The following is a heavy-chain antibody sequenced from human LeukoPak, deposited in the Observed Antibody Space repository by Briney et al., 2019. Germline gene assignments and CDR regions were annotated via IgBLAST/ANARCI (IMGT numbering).Heavy chain of an antibody. CDR3: ARDGWNDDY. J-gene: IGHJ4*02. CDR2: ISSSSSYI. CDR1: GFTFSSYS. D-gene: IGHD1-1*01. Sequence: GGSLRLSCAASGFTFSSYSMNWVRQAPGRGLEWVSSISSSSSYIYYADSLKGRFTISRDNAKSSLYLQMNSLRAEDTAVYYCARDGWNDDYWGQGTLVTVSS. V-gene: IGHV3-21*01.